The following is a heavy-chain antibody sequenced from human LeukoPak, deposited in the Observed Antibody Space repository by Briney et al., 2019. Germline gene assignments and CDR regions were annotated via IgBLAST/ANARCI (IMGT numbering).Heavy chain of an antibody. CDR1: GFTFSSYA. D-gene: IGHD3-22*01. Sequence: GGSLRLSCAASGFTFSSYAMHWVRQAPDKGLEWVAVISYDGSNKYYADSVKGRFTISRDNSKNTLYLQMNSLRAEDTAVYYCARDPGYYDSSGYSDYWGQGTLVTVPS. CDR2: ISYDGSNK. J-gene: IGHJ4*02. CDR3: ARDPGYYDSSGYSDY. V-gene: IGHV3-30-3*01.